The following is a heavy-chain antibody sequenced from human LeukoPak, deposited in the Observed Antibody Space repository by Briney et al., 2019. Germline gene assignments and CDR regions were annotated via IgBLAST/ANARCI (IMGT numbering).Heavy chain of an antibody. V-gene: IGHV3-48*03. D-gene: IGHD2-21*02. CDR1: GFTLSSYE. CDR3: ARETLACGGDCLDY. Sequence: PGGSLRLSCAASGFTLSSYEWNWVRQPPGKSLEWLSYISTTDTTKYYAESVKGRFTISRDNAKNSLFLQMNSLRAEDTAVYYCARETLACGGDCLDYWGQGTLVTVSS. J-gene: IGHJ4*02. CDR2: ISTTDTTK.